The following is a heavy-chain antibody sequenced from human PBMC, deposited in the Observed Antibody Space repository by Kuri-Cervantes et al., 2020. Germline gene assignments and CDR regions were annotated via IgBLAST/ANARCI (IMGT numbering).Heavy chain of an antibody. Sequence: LRLSCTVSGGSISSGDYYWSWIRQPPGKGLEWIGEINHSGSTNYNPSLKSRVTISVDTSKNQFSLKLSSVTAADTAVYYCARGQANYYDSSGYYYGHAFDIWGQGTMVTVSS. CDR2: INHSGST. CDR1: GGSISSGDYY. D-gene: IGHD3-22*01. J-gene: IGHJ3*02. V-gene: IGHV4-30-4*01. CDR3: ARGQANYYDSSGYYYGHAFDI.